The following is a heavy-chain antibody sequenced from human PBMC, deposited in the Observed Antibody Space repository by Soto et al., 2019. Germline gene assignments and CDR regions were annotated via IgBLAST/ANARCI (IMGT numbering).Heavy chain of an antibody. Sequence: QVQLVQSGAEVKKPGASVKVSCKASGYTFTSYYMHWVRQAPGQGLEWMGIINPSGGSTSYAQKFRGRVTMARDTSTGTVYMELSSLRSEDTAVDYCASALAYCGGDSYSRCRRKYFGSCGMDVWGQGTTVTVSS. CDR3: ASALAYCGGDSYSRCRRKYFGSCGMDV. D-gene: IGHD2-21*02. CDR2: INPSGGST. V-gene: IGHV1-46*01. CDR1: GYTFTSYY. J-gene: IGHJ6*02.